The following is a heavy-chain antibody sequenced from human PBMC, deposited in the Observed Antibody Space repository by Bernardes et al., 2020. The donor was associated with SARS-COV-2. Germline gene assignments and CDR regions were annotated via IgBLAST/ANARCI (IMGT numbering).Heavy chain of an antibody. D-gene: IGHD3-9*01. CDR1: GFIVRSTY. CDR2: IYSGGST. Sequence: GWSLLLSCAASGFIVRSTYMSWVRQAPGQGLEWVSVIYSGGSTYYADSVKGRFTISRDNSKNTLYLQMNSLRAEDTAVYYCARRGGDYDILTGYFDYYYGMDVWGQGTTVTVSS. CDR3: ARRGGDYDILTGYFDYYYGMDV. J-gene: IGHJ6*02. V-gene: IGHV3-53*01.